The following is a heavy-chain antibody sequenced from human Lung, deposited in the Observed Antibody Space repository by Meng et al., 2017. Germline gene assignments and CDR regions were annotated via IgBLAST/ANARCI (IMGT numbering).Heavy chain of an antibody. CDR2: MKSNVDGGTV. V-gene: IGHV3-15*01. Sequence: EGQLEESGGGFVKPGRSCRLSCAASGFTFINAWMTWVRQVPGKGLEWIGRMKSNVDGGTVDYAAAVKGRFFISRDDSENTFYLQRNSLKTEDTAVYYCSGHVDYWGHGTLVTVSS. CDR1: GFTFINAW. CDR3: SGHVDY. J-gene: IGHJ4*01.